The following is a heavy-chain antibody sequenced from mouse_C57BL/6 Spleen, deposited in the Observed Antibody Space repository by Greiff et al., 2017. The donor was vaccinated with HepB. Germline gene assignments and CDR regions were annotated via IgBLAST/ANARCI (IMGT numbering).Heavy chain of an antibody. Sequence: VQLQQSGAELAKPGASVKLSCKASGYTFTSYWMHWVKQRPGQGLEWIGYINPSSGYTKYNQKFKVKATLTADKSSSTAYMQLSSLTYEDSAVYYCARWYFDVWGTGTTVTVSS. CDR3: ARWYFDV. V-gene: IGHV1-7*01. CDR1: GYTFTSYW. CDR2: INPSSGYT. J-gene: IGHJ1*03.